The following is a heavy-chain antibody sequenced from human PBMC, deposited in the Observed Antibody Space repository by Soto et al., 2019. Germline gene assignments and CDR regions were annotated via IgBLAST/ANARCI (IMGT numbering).Heavy chain of an antibody. CDR2: INPNTGGT. D-gene: IGHD2-2*01. J-gene: IGHJ6*02. Sequence: VQLVQSGAGVKKPGASLKVSCKASGYSFTDYYIHWVRQAPGHGLEWMGWINPNTGGTTYAQKFQGRVTMTRDTSITTAYMDLSRLRSDDTAVYYCARPHQPPYYFDDLNVWGQGTTITVSS. V-gene: IGHV1-2*02. CDR3: ARPHQPPYYFDDLNV. CDR1: GYSFTDYY.